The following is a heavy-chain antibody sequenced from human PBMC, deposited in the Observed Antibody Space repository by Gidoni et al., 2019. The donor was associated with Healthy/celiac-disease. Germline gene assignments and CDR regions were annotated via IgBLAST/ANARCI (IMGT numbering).Heavy chain of an antibody. CDR1: GGSFSGYY. CDR2: IKQSGST. J-gene: IGHJ3*02. Sequence: QVQLQQWGAGLLKSSATLSLTCAVYGGSFSGYYWSWIRQPPGKGLEWIGEIKQSGSTNYKSSLKSRVTISVDTPKKQFSLKLTSVTAADTAMYYCARGKYYDYVWESYRDDAFDIWGQGTMVTVSS. V-gene: IGHV4-34*01. CDR3: ARGKYYDYVWESYRDDAFDI. D-gene: IGHD3-16*02.